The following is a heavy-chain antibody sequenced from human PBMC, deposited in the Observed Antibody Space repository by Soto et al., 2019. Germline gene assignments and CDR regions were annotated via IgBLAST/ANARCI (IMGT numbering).Heavy chain of an antibody. CDR2: IFWDDDK. V-gene: IGHV2-5*02. CDR3: AQGPGTMVRAHGTFDI. J-gene: IGHJ3*02. CDR1: GFSLSTSGVG. Sequence: QITLKESGPTLVKPTQTLTLTCTFSGFSLSTSGVGVGWIRQPPGKALEWLALIFWDDDKRYSPSLKSRLTITKDTSKNQVVLTMTNMDPVDTATYYCAQGPGTMVRAHGTFDIWGQGTMVIVSS. D-gene: IGHD3-10*01.